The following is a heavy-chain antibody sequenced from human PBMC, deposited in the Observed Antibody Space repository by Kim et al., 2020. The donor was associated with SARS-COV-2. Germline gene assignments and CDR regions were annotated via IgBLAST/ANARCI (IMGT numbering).Heavy chain of an antibody. CDR1: GGSISSSSYY. J-gene: IGHJ5*02. Sequence: SETLSLTCTVSGGSISSSSYYWGWIRQPPGKGLEYIGSIYYSGSTYYNPSLKSRVTISVDTSKNQFSLKLSSVTAADTAVYFCARLTGIDGSRGEFDPWGRGTLVTVSS. CDR3: ARLTGIDGSRGEFDP. D-gene: IGHD6-13*01. CDR2: IYYSGST. V-gene: IGHV4-39*01.